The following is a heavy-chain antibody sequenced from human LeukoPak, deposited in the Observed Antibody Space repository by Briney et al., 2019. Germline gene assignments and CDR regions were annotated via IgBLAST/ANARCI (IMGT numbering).Heavy chain of an antibody. V-gene: IGHV3-74*01. J-gene: IGHJ6*02. D-gene: IGHD6-19*01. CDR2: INSDGTMT. Sequence: PGGSLRLSCGASGFTLRNYRMHWVRQAPGKGLVWVSRINSDGTMTNYADSVKGRFTISRDNAKNTLHLQMNSLRAEDTAVYYCARGLAVAGNCMDVWGQGTTVTVSS. CDR3: ARGLAVAGNCMDV. CDR1: GFTLRNYR.